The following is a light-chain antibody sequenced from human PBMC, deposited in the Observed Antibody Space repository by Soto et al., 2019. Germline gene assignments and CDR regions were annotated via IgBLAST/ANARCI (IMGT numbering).Light chain of an antibody. J-gene: IGKJ5*01. V-gene: IGKV1-12*01. Sequence: DIQMTQTPSFMSASVGDRVTVTCRASQNINNWLAWYQQKPGKAPQLLINTTSNLAIGVPSRFSGSGSGTDFTLTISRLQPEDFATYYCQQANSFPITFGQGTRLEIK. CDR1: QNINNW. CDR3: QQANSFPIT. CDR2: TTS.